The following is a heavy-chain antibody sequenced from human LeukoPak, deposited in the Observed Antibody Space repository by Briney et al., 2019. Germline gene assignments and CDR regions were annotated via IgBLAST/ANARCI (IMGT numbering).Heavy chain of an antibody. V-gene: IGHV4-61*02. J-gene: IGHJ5*02. Sequence: TLSLTCTVSGGSISSGSYYCGWIRQPAGKGLEWIGRIYTSGSTNYNPSLKSRVTISVDTSKNQSSLKLSSVTAADTAVYYWAKSSSWYEAWFDPWGQGTLVTVSS. CDR2: IYTSGST. D-gene: IGHD6-13*01. CDR3: AKSSSWYEAWFDP. CDR1: GGSISSGSYY.